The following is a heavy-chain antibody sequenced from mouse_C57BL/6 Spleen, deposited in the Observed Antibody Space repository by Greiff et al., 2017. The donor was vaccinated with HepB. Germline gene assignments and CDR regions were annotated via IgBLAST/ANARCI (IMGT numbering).Heavy chain of an antibody. CDR1: GYAFSSSW. V-gene: IGHV1-82*01. J-gene: IGHJ3*01. CDR2: IYPGDGDT. Sequence: VQLQESGPELVKPGASVKISCKASGYAFSSSWMNWVKQRPGKGLEWIGRIYPGDGDTNYNGKFKGKATLTADKSSSTAYMQLSSLTSEDSAVYFCARSPPSASWGQGTLVTVSA. CDR3: ARSPPSAS.